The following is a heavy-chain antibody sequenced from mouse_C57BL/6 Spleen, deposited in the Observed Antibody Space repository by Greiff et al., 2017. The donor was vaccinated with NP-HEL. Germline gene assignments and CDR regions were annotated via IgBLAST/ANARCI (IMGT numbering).Heavy chain of an antibody. CDR3: AREGIYYYGWYFDV. CDR1: GFTFSSYA. CDR2: ISDGGSYT. D-gene: IGHD1-1*01. Sequence: EVKLVESGGGLVKPGGSLKLSCAASGFTFSSYAMSWVRQTPEKRLEWVATISDGGSYTYYPDNVKGRFTISRDNAKNNLYLQMSHLKSEDTAMYYCAREGIYYYGWYFDVWGTGTTVTVSS. V-gene: IGHV5-4*01. J-gene: IGHJ1*03.